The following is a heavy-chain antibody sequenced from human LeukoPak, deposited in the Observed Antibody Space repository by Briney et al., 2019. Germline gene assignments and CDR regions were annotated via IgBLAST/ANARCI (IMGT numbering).Heavy chain of an antibody. Sequence: GGSLRLSCAASGFTFSSYGMHWVRQAPGKGLEWVAFIRYDGSNKYYADSVKGRFTISRDNSKNTLYLQMNSLRAEDTAVYYCAKDGGYCSSTSCQNYYYCYMDVWGKGTTVTVSS. CDR3: AKDGGYCSSTSCQNYYYCYMDV. D-gene: IGHD2-2*03. J-gene: IGHJ6*03. V-gene: IGHV3-30*02. CDR2: IRYDGSNK. CDR1: GFTFSSYG.